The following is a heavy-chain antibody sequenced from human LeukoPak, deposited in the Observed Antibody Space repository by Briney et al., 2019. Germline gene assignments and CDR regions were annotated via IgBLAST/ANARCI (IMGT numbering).Heavy chain of an antibody. CDR1: GGSFSGYY. D-gene: IGHD3-3*01. Sequence: SETLSLTCGVYGGSFSGYYWSWIRQPAGKGLEWIGRIYTSGSTNYNPSLKSRVTMSVDTSKNQFSLKLSSVTAADTAVYYCASSPYDFWSGYYTPGWFDPWGQGTLVTVSS. J-gene: IGHJ5*02. CDR3: ASSPYDFWSGYYTPGWFDP. CDR2: IYTSGST. V-gene: IGHV4-59*10.